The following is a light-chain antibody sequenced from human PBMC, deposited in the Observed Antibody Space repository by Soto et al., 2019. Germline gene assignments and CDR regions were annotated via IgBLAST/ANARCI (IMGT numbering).Light chain of an antibody. CDR1: QSLLFSSDNKNY. J-gene: IGKJ1*01. Sequence: DIVMTQSPDSLAVSLGERATINCKSSQSLLFSSDNKNYLAWYQQKPGQPPKLLIYWASTRQSGVPDRFSGSGSGTDFTLTISSLQAEDVAVYYCQQCYIGPRTFGQGTKVEIK. CDR3: QQCYIGPRT. CDR2: WAS. V-gene: IGKV4-1*01.